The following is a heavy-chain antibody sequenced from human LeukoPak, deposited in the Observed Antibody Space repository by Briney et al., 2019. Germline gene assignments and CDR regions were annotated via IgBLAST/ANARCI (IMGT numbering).Heavy chain of an antibody. J-gene: IGHJ4*02. Sequence: PSETLSLTCSVSGGSISSYYWSWIRQPPGKRLQWIGYIHTSGSINYNPSLKSRVTMSIDTSKSQFSLELRSVTAADTAVYYCACSDYSNSPFDYWGQGGLVTVSS. CDR2: IHTSGSI. CDR1: GGSISSYY. V-gene: IGHV4-4*09. D-gene: IGHD6-6*01. CDR3: ACSDYSNSPFDY.